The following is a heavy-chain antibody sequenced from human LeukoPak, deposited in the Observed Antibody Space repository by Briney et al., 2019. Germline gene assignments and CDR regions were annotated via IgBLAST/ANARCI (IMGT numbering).Heavy chain of an antibody. CDR3: ARVIDGMTGAEY. J-gene: IGHJ4*02. CDR1: GFTFSSYE. Sequence: GGSLRLSCAASGFTFSSYEMNWVRQAPGKGLEWVSYISSSGSTIYYADSVKGRFTISRDNAKNSLYLQMNSLRAEDTAVYYCARVIDGMTGAEYWGQGTLVTVSS. D-gene: IGHD1-20*01. V-gene: IGHV3-48*03. CDR2: ISSSGSTI.